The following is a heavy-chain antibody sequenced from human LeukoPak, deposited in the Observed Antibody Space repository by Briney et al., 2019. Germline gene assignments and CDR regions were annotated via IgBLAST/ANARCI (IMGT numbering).Heavy chain of an antibody. CDR1: GFTFSSSS. J-gene: IGHJ5*02. V-gene: IGHV3-21*01. CDR3: ARDSQVSTYNWFDP. D-gene: IGHD3-16*02. Sequence: PGGSLRLSCAASGFTFSSSSMNWVRQAPGKGLEWVSSISSSSSYIYYADSAKRRFTISRDNAKDSLYLQMNSLRAEDTAVYYCARDSQVSTYNWFDPWGQGTLVTVSS. CDR2: ISSSSSYI.